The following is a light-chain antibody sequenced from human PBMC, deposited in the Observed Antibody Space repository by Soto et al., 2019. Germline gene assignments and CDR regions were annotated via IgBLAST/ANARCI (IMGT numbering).Light chain of an antibody. CDR1: QSISSW. V-gene: IGKV1-5*03. Sequence: DIQMTQSPSTLSAFVGDRVTITCRASQSISSWLAWYQQKPGKAPNLLIYKASSLESGVPSRFSGSGSGTEFTLTISSLQPDDVATYYCQEYSSYSSWTFGQGTK. CDR2: KAS. CDR3: QEYSSYSSWT. J-gene: IGKJ1*01.